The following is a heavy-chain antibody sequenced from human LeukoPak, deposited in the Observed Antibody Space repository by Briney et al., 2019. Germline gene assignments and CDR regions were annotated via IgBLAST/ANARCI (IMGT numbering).Heavy chain of an antibody. CDR1: GYTFTGYY. Sequence: ASVKVSCKASGYTFTGYYMHWVRQAPGQGLEWMGWINPNSGGTNYAQKFQGRVTMTRDTSISTAYMELSRLRSDDTAVYYCARSWEIVAEYFQHWCQGTLVTVSS. CDR3: ARSWEIVAEYFQH. J-gene: IGHJ1*01. CDR2: INPNSGGT. V-gene: IGHV1-2*02. D-gene: IGHD2/OR15-2a*01.